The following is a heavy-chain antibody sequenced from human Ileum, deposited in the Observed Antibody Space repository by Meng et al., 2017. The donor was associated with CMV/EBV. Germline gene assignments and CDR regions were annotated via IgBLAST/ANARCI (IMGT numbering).Heavy chain of an antibody. V-gene: IGHV4-4*02. CDR3: ARLRYSSSSGDQAEY. CDR1: GGYISSDNY. CDR2: IFHSGST. J-gene: IGHJ4*02. Sequence: SGGYISSDNYWSWFRQPPGKGLEWIGEIFHSGSTYYNPSLKSRVTVSLDKSKNQFSLKLSSVTAADMAVYYCARLRYSSSSGDQAEYWGQGTLVTVSS. D-gene: IGHD6-6*01.